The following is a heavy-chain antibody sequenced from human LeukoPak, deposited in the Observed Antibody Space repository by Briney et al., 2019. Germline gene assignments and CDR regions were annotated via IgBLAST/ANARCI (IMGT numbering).Heavy chain of an antibody. J-gene: IGHJ5*02. CDR3: ARGDYAA. Sequence: PSETLSLTCAVYGGSFSGYYWSWIRQPPGKGLEWIGEINHSGGTNYSPSLKSRVTISVDTSKNQFSLKLSSVTAADTAVYYCARGDYAAWGQGTLVTVSS. CDR2: INHSGGT. D-gene: IGHD4/OR15-4a*01. CDR1: GGSFSGYY. V-gene: IGHV4-34*01.